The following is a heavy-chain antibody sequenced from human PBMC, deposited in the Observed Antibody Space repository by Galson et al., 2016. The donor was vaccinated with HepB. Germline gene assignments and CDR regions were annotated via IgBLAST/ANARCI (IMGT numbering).Heavy chain of an antibody. CDR3: ARREGISGNSLFDP. D-gene: IGHD3-3*01. V-gene: IGHV4-4*02. Sequence: SETLSLTCTVSGASINSRNWWSWVRQHPGKGLEWIGEDNHTGRPHYNPSLKSRVFISLKKTKKQFSLTLSSVTAADTTVYFGARREGISGNSLFDPWGQGTPVTVSS. J-gene: IGHJ5*02. CDR1: GASINSRNW. CDR2: DNHTGRP.